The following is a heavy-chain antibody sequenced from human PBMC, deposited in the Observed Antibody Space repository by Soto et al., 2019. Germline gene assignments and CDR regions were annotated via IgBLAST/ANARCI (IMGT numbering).Heavy chain of an antibody. D-gene: IGHD3-9*01. CDR3: ARATDILTGYSFDY. CDR1: GVSISSGGYY. J-gene: IGHJ4*02. Sequence: SETLSLTCTVSGVSISSGGYYWSWIRRHPGKGLEWIGYIYYSGSTYYNPSLKSRVTISVDTSKNQFSLKLSSVTAADTAVYYCARATDILTGYSFDYWGQGTLVTVSS. V-gene: IGHV4-31*03. CDR2: IYYSGST.